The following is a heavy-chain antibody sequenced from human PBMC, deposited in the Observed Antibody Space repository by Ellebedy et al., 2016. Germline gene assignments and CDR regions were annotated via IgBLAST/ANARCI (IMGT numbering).Heavy chain of an antibody. CDR2: TSGSGTNI. CDR1: GFTFSTFA. CDR3: ARKSFTGDFDS. J-gene: IGHJ4*02. V-gene: IGHV3-23*01. D-gene: IGHD7-27*01. Sequence: GGSLRLXCAASGFTFSTFAMSWVRQAPGKGLEWVSATSGSGTNIHYADSVKGRFTVSRDNSKNTMYLQMNSLIADDTAVYYCARKSFTGDFDSWGQGTLVTVSS.